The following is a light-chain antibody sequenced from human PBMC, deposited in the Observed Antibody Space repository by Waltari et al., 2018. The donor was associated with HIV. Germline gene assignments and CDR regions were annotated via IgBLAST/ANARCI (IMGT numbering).Light chain of an antibody. Sequence: SFELTQPHSVSVSPGQTASLPCSGEKLGDKYVCWFQQRPGQSPVEVIYQDDKVPPVIPERFSGSNSGNTATLTISETQIMDEADYYCQAWGTNTAVFGGGTKLTVL. CDR2: QDD. V-gene: IGLV3-1*01. J-gene: IGLJ3*02. CDR3: QAWGTNTAV. CDR1: KLGDKY.